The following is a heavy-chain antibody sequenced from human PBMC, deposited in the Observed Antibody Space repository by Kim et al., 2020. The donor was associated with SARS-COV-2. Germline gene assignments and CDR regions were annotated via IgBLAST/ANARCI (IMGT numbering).Heavy chain of an antibody. CDR2: IYYSGST. D-gene: IGHD2-21*02. CDR3: ARPGEGWVVTAIPDWY. V-gene: IGHV4-39*01. CDR1: GGSISSSSYY. Sequence: SETLSLTCTVSGGSISSSSYYWGWIRQPPGKGLEWVGSIYYSGSTYYNPSLKSRVTISVDTSKNQFSLKLSSVTAADTAVYYCARPGEGWVVTAIPDWY. J-gene: IGHJ2*01.